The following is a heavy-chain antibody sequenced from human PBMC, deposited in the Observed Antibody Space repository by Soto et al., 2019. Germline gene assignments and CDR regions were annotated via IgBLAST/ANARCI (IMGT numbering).Heavy chain of an antibody. CDR3: WGHASSGYYFGY. CDR1: GGNCSGYG. CDR2: IEQEGSEK. V-gene: IGHV3-7*01. J-gene: IGHJ4*02. Sequence: RLPCGAAGGNCSGYGLSWVRKTQGKGLEWVSNIEQEGSEKYYVDSGKGRFTISRDNAKNSLYLRMNSLRAEDTALYYCWGHASSGYYFGYWGQPPLVTVSS. D-gene: IGHD6-13*01.